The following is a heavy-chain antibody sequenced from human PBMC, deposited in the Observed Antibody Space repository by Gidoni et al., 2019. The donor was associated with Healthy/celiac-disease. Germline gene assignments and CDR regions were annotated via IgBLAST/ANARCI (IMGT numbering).Heavy chain of an antibody. Sequence: QGQLVESGGGVVQPGRSLRASCAASGFSFSSYGMHWCRQAPGKGLEWVAVISYDGSNKYYAESVKGRFTISRDNSKNTLYLQMNSLRAEDTAVYYCARSGGQLVQSYYYYYYGFDVWGQGTTVTVSS. CDR1: GFSFSSYG. CDR3: ARSGGQLVQSYYYYYYGFDV. CDR2: ISYDGSNK. V-gene: IGHV3-30*03. J-gene: IGHJ6*02. D-gene: IGHD6-6*01.